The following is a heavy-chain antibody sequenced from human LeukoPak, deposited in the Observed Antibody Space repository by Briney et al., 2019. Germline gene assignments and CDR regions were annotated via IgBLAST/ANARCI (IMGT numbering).Heavy chain of an antibody. CDR3: ARQGYSSSRDF. Sequence: GESLKISCKGSEYSFTRYWIGWVRQMSGKGLEWMGIIYPDDSDTRYSPSFQGQVTISADKSINTAYLQWSSLKASDTAIYYCARQGYSSSRDFWGQGTLVTVSS. D-gene: IGHD6-13*01. J-gene: IGHJ4*02. CDR1: EYSFTRYW. V-gene: IGHV5-51*01. CDR2: IYPDDSDT.